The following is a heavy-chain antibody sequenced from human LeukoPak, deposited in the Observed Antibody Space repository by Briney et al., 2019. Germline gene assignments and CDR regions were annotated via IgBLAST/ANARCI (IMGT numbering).Heavy chain of an antibody. D-gene: IGHD6-13*01. CDR2: INHSGST. V-gene: IGHV4-34*01. Sequence: PSETLSLTCAVYGGSFSGYYCSWIRQPPGKGLERIGEINHSGSTNYNPSLKSRVTISVDTSKNQFSLKLSSVTAADTAVYYCAKGGAAAGTLDYWGQGTLVTVSS. J-gene: IGHJ4*02. CDR1: GGSFSGYY. CDR3: AKGGAAAGTLDY.